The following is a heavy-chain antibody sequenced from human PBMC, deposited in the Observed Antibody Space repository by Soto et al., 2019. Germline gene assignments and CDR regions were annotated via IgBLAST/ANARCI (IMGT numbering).Heavy chain of an antibody. D-gene: IGHD6-19*01. Sequence: VQLLESGGGLVQPGGSLRLSCAASGFSFNNYAMSWVRQAPGKGLEWVSAISGSGGSTYYADSVKGRFTISRDNSKNTLYLQMNSLRAEDTAVYYCAKAVAGYWYFDLWGRGTLVTVSS. V-gene: IGHV3-23*01. CDR3: AKAVAGYWYFDL. J-gene: IGHJ2*01. CDR2: ISGSGGST. CDR1: GFSFNNYA.